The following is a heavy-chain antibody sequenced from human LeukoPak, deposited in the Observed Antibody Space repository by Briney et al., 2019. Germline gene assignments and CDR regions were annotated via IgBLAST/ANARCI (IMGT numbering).Heavy chain of an antibody. CDR2: IYYSGST. V-gene: IGHV4-31*03. CDR1: GGSISSGGYY. CDR3: ARDAKPLLDAFDI. Sequence: SETLSLTCTVSGGSISSGGYYWSWIRQHPGKGLEWIGYIYYSGSTYYNPSLKSRVTISVGTSKNQFSLKLSSVTAADTAVYYCARDAKPLLDAFDIWGQGTMVTVSS. J-gene: IGHJ3*02.